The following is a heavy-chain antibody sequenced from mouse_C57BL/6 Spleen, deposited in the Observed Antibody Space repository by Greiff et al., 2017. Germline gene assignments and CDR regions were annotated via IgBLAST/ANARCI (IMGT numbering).Heavy chain of an antibody. Sequence: QVQLQQPGAELVMPGASVKLSCKASGYTFTSYWMHWVKQRPGQGLEWIGEIDPSDSYTNYNQKFKGKSTLTVDKSSSTAYMQLSSLTSEDSAVYYCARDRGNYAMDYGGQGTSVTVSS. CDR3: ARDRGNYAMDY. V-gene: IGHV1-69*01. J-gene: IGHJ4*01. CDR2: IDPSDSYT. CDR1: GYTFTSYW.